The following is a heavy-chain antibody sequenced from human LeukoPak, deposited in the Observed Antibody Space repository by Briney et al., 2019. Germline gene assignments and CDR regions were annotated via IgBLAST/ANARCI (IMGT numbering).Heavy chain of an antibody. V-gene: IGHV3-23*01. D-gene: IGHD4-17*01. J-gene: IGHJ4*02. Sequence: GGFLRLSCAASGFTFSSYAMSWVRQAPGKGLEWVSAISGSGGSTYYADSVKGRFTISRDNSKNTLYLQMNGLRAEDTAVYYCAHRMTTVTTARWYYFDYWGQGTLVTASS. CDR2: ISGSGGST. CDR1: GFTFSSYA. CDR3: AHRMTTVTTARWYYFDY.